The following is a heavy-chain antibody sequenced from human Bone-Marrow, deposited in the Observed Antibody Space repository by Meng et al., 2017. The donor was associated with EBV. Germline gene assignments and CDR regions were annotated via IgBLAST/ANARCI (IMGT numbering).Heavy chain of an antibody. CDR2: INHSGST. Sequence: VPLRPWGAGLFKPSETLSLTCAVYGGSFSGYYWSWIRQPPGKGLEWIGEINHSGSTNYNPSLKSRVTISVDTSKNQFSLKLSSVTAADTAVYYCAREWGFGELLYFDYWGQGTLVTVSS. D-gene: IGHD3-10*01. V-gene: IGHV4-34*01. CDR1: GGSFSGYY. J-gene: IGHJ4*02. CDR3: AREWGFGELLYFDY.